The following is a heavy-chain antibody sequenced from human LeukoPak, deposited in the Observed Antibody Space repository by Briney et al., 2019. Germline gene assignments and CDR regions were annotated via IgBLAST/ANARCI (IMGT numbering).Heavy chain of an antibody. V-gene: IGHV3-49*04. J-gene: IGHJ4*02. CDR1: GFTFGDYA. Sequence: GGSLRLSCTASGFTFGDYAMSWVRQAPGKGLEWVGFIRSKAYGGTTEYAASVKGRFTISRDDSKSIAYLQMNSLKTEDTAGYYCTTGITMVRGVIIQMGFDYWGQGTLVTVSS. CDR2: IRSKAYGGTT. CDR3: TTGITMVRGVIIQMGFDY. D-gene: IGHD3-10*01.